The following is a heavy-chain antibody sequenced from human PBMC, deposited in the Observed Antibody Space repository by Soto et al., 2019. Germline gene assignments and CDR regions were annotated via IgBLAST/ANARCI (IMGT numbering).Heavy chain of an antibody. Sequence: QVQLVPSGGGVVQPGRSLRLPCEASGFTFSSYSMNWVRQTPGKGLEWVAVVSYDGKRKYYADSVKGRFTISRDNAKNTLYLQMDNLRIEDPAVYYCARGLVVTAKGWFDLWGQGTLVTVSP. CDR2: VSYDGKRK. CDR3: ARGLVVTAKGWFDL. J-gene: IGHJ5*02. V-gene: IGHV3-30*04. CDR1: GFTFSSYS. D-gene: IGHD2-21*02.